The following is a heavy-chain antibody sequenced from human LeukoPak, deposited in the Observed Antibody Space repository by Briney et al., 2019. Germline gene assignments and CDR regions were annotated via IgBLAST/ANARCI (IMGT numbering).Heavy chain of an antibody. CDR1: GFTFSGYW. Sequence: GGSLRLSCTASGFTFSGYWMHWVRQAPGKGLVWVSRINTDGSFSEYGDSVKGRFTVSRDNAKNTLYLQMNSLRAEDTAVYYCARDDNSSGEMWGRWTMVTVSS. V-gene: IGHV3-74*03. CDR2: INTDGSFS. D-gene: IGHD6-19*01. CDR3: ARDDNSSGEM. J-gene: IGHJ3*01.